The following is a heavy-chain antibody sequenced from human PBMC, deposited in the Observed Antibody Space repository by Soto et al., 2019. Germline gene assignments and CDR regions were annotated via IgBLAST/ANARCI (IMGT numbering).Heavy chain of an antibody. V-gene: IGHV2-70*01. CDR3: ARIIYDSRAYYYPRWFGP. CDR1: GFSLSTSGMW. Sequence: SRATLVNTRQTLTLTCTFSGFSLSTSGMWLSWTRQPPGKGLEWLALIDWDDDRSYSTSLKTRATISKDTSKNQVVLTISNMDPVDTAKYYCARIIYDSRAYYYPRWFGPWRQGTVV. D-gene: IGHD3-22*01. CDR2: IDWDDDR. J-gene: IGHJ5*02.